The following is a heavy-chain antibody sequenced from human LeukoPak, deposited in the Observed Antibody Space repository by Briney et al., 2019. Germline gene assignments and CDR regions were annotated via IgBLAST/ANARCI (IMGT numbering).Heavy chain of an antibody. V-gene: IGHV1-3*01. J-gene: IGHJ4*02. Sequence: ASVKVSCKASGYTFTSYAMHWARQAPGQRLEWMGWINAGNGNTKYSQKFQGRVTITRDTSASTAYMELSSLRSEDTAVYYCARDAQGPYYDILTGYYYWGQGTLVTVSS. D-gene: IGHD3-9*01. CDR3: ARDAQGPYYDILTGYYY. CDR1: GYTFTSYA. CDR2: INAGNGNT.